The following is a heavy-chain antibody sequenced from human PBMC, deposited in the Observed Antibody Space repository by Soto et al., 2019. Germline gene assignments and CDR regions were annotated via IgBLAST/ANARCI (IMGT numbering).Heavy chain of an antibody. Sequence: PGESLKISCAAYGFTFRTYAMNWVRQAPGKGLEWVAVIVGDASSIDYADSVKGRFTISRDNSKNIMYLQVTSLKVEDTATYFCAKDLRPDGRYDLDYWGQGTQVTVSS. CDR2: IVGDASSI. CDR1: GFTFRTYA. V-gene: IGHV3-23*03. CDR3: AKDLRPDGRYDLDY. D-gene: IGHD2-15*01. J-gene: IGHJ4*02.